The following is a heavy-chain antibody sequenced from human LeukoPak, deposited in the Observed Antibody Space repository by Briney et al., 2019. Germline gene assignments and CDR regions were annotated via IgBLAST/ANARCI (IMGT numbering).Heavy chain of an antibody. J-gene: IGHJ4*02. CDR1: GYTFTSYA. D-gene: IGHD3-22*01. CDR2: INAGNGNT. CDR3: ASMHDSSGYYPFDY. V-gene: IGHV1-3*01. Sequence: ASVKVSCKASGYTFTSYAMHWVRQAPGQRLEWMGWINAGNGNTKYSQEFQGRVTITRDTSASTAYMELSRLRSDDTAVYYCASMHDSSGYYPFDYWGQGTLVTVSS.